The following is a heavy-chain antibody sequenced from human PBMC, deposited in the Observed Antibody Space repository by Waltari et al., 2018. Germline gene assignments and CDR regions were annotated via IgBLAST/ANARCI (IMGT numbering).Heavy chain of an antibody. CDR2: INPNRGGT. CDR1: GYTFTGYY. D-gene: IGHD1-26*01. V-gene: IGHV1-2*06. J-gene: IGHJ3*02. CDR3: ARVEVGGKGTDAFDI. Sequence: QVQLVQSGAEVKKPGDSVKVSCKASGYTFTGYYMHWVRQAPGQGLEWMGRINPNRGGTNYAQKFQGRVTMTRDTSISTAYMELSRLRSDDTAVYYCARVEVGGKGTDAFDIWGQGTMVTVSS.